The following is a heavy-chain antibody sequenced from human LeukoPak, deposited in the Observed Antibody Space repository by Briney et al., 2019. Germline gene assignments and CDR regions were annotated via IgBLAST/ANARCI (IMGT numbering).Heavy chain of an antibody. V-gene: IGHV3-30*04. Sequence: GRSLKLSCAASGFTFSSYAMHWVRQAPGKGLEWVAVISYDGSNKYYADSVKGRFTISRDNSKNTLYLQMNSLRAEDTAVYYCARARDGYNYEEVFDYWGQGTLVTVSS. CDR3: ARARDGYNYEEVFDY. CDR1: GFTFSSYA. D-gene: IGHD5-24*01. J-gene: IGHJ4*02. CDR2: ISYDGSNK.